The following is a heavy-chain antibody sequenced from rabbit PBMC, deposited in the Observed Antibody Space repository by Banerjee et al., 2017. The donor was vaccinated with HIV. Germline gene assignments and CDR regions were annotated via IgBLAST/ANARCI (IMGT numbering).Heavy chain of an antibody. CDR3: ARGLDGGAAYGYGL. V-gene: IGHV1S45*01. D-gene: IGHD6-1*01. CDR1: GFIFSDNYA. Sequence: QEQLEESGGDLVQPGGSLKLSCKASGFIFSDNYAMCWVRQAPGKGLEWIGCIYTGSDNTYYASWAKGRFTISKTSSTTVTLQMTSLTAADTATYFCARGLDGGAAYGYGLWGPGTLVTVS. J-gene: IGHJ6*01. CDR2: IYTGSDNT.